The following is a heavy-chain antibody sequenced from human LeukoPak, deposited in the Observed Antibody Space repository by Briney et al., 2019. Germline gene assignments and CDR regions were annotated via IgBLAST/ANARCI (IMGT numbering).Heavy chain of an antibody. CDR1: GYTFTSYG. Sequence: ASVKVSCKASGYTFTSYGINWVRQATGQGLEWMGWMNPNSGNTGYAQKFQGRVTMTRNTSISTAYMELSSLRSEDTAVYYCARDHLPHCSSTSCYTHYYGMTSGAKGPRSPSP. V-gene: IGHV1-8*01. J-gene: IGHJ6*02. D-gene: IGHD2-2*02. CDR3: ARDHLPHCSSTSCYTHYYGMTS. CDR2: MNPNSGNT.